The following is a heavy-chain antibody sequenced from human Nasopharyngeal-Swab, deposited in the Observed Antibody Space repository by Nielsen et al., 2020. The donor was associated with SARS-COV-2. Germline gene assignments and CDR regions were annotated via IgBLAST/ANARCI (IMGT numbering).Heavy chain of an antibody. CDR3: AREISSGWYLVGAFDI. J-gene: IGHJ3*02. D-gene: IGHD6-19*01. V-gene: IGHV3-33*01. Sequence: GESLKISCAASGFTFSSYDMHWVRQAPGKGLEWVAVIWYDGSNKYYADSVKGRFTISRDNSKNTLYLQMNSLRAEDTAVYYCAREISSGWYLVGAFDIWGQGTMVTVSS. CDR1: GFTFSSYD. CDR2: IWYDGSNK.